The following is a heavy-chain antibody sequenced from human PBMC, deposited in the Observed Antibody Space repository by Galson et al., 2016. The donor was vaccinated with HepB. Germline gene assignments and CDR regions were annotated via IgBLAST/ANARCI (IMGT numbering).Heavy chain of an antibody. CDR1: GYTFTSYG. CDR3: TTDHGISALLY. Sequence: SGYTFTSYGMNWVRQAPGQGLEWMGWINTNTGNPAYAQGFTGRFVFSLDTSVSTAYLQISSLKAEDTAVYYCTTDHGISALLYWGQGTPVTVSS. D-gene: IGHD3-3*02. CDR2: INTNTGNP. V-gene: IGHV7-4-1*02. J-gene: IGHJ4*02.